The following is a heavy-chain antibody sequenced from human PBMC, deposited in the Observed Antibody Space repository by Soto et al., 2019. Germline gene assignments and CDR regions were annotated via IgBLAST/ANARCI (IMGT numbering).Heavy chain of an antibody. V-gene: IGHV4-59*01. CDR3: ATNAAQWLSWFDP. CDR2: IYYSGST. Sequence: LSLTCTVSGGSIRSYYWSWIRQPPGKGLEWIGYIYYSGSTSYNPSLKGRVTISVDTSKNQLSLKLTSVTAADTAVYYCATNAAQWLSWFDPWGQGTLVTVSS. CDR1: GGSIRSYY. D-gene: IGHD3-22*01. J-gene: IGHJ5*02.